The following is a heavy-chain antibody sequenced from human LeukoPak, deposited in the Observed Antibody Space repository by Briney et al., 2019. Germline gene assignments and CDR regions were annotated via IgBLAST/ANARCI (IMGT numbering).Heavy chain of an antibody. CDR1: RGSISSSSYY. CDR3: ARILTTFDS. CDR2: FYYIGGT. J-gene: IGHJ4*02. Sequence: PSETPSLTCTVSRGSISSSSYYWGWIRQPPGKRLEWIGSFYYIGGTYYNPSLEGRVTISADSSKNQFSLKLTSVTAADTALYYCARILTTFDSWGQGTQVTVSS. V-gene: IGHV4-39*01. D-gene: IGHD4-11*01.